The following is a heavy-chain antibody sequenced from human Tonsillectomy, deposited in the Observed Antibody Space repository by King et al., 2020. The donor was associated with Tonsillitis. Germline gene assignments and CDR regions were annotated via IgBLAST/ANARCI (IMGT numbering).Heavy chain of an antibody. CDR2: IYYSGNT. CDR1: GSSINGFY. CDR3: ARDINGSGSPYY. D-gene: IGHD3-10*01. Sequence: QLQESGPVLVKPSETLSLTCTVSGSSINGFYWRWIRQPPGQGLDCIGYIYYSGNTDYNPSLKSRCTISVDTSKNQFSLRLTSVTAADTAVYYCARDINGSGSPYYWGQGTLVTVSS. J-gene: IGHJ4*02. V-gene: IGHV4-59*01.